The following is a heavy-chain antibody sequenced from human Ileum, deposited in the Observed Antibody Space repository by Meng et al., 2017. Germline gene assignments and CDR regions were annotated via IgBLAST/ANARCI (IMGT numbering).Heavy chain of an antibody. CDR1: GDSIDRSDSY. D-gene: IGHD4-17*01. CDR2: IYHLGYP. V-gene: IGHV4-39*07. CDR3: ATSTVTTSPVTFDR. Sequence: HLQLKCSGPGVVKPSETLSPTCTRYGDSIDRSDSYWGWVRQPPGKELEWIGSIYHLGYPYRNPSLARRATTSVDTAKNQFSLKLISVTAADTAIYYCATSTVTTSPVTFDRWGQGTLVTVSS. J-gene: IGHJ5*02.